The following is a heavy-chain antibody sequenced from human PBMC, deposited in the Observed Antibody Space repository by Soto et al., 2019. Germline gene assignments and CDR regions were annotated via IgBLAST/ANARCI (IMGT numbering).Heavy chain of an antibody. CDR2: IYWDDSK. CDR1: GFSLSTSGVG. Sequence: QITLKESAPTLVKPTQTLTLTCTFSGFSLSTSGVGVGWIRQPPGKALEWLAVIYWDDSKTYSPSLKSRLTITKDTSRDQVVLTMTNMDPVDTATYYCAHKGSGSRAIDYWGQGALVTVSS. CDR3: AHKGSGSRAIDY. V-gene: IGHV2-5*02. J-gene: IGHJ4*02. D-gene: IGHD3-10*01.